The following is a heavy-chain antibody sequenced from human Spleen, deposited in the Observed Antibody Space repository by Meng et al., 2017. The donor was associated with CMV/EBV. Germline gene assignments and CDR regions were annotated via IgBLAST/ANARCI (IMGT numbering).Heavy chain of an antibody. D-gene: IGHD3-3*01. V-gene: IGHV4-39*01. CDR2: IYYSGST. Sequence: YYWGWIRQPPGKGLEWIGSIYYSGSTYYNPSLKSRVTISVDTSKNPFSLKLSSVTAADTAVYYCARRSSYYDFWSGYYNGGGAFDIWGQGTMVTVSS. CDR3: ARRSSYYDFWSGYYNGGGAFDI. J-gene: IGHJ3*02. CDR1: YY.